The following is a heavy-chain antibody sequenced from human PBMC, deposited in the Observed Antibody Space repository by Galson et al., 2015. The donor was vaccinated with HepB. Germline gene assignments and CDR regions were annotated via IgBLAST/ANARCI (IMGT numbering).Heavy chain of an antibody. V-gene: IGHV3-30*18. Sequence: SLRLSCAASGFTFSSYGMHWVRQAPGKGLEWVAVISYDGSNKYYADSVKGRFTISRDNSKNTLYLQMNSLRADDTAVYYCAKDEVWGIAARYYYYGMDVWGQGTTVTVSS. CDR1: GFTFSSYG. D-gene: IGHD6-6*01. CDR2: ISYDGSNK. J-gene: IGHJ6*02. CDR3: AKDEVWGIAARYYYYGMDV.